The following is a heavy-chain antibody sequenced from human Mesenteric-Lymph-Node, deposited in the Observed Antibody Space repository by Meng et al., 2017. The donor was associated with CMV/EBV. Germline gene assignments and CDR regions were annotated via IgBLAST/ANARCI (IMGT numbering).Heavy chain of an antibody. CDR1: GFTFDDYA. CDR3: AKSRPGDFWSGYYPFDY. Sequence: GESLKISCAASGFTFDDYAMHWVRQAPGKGLEWVSLISWDGGSTYYADSVKGRFTISRDNSKNTLYLQMNSLRAEDTAVYYCAKSRPGDFWSGYYPFDYWGQGTLVTVSS. J-gene: IGHJ4*02. D-gene: IGHD3-3*01. V-gene: IGHV3-43D*03. CDR2: ISWDGGST.